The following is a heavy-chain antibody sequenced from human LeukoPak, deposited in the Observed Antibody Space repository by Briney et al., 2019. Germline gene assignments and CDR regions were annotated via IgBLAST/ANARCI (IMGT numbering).Heavy chain of an antibody. CDR3: ARVAGVATEVDY. V-gene: IGHV1-46*01. Sequence: ASVKVSCKASGYTFTSYYMHWVRQAPGQGLEWMGIINPSGGSTSYAQKFQGRVTMTRDTSTSTVHMELSSLRSEDTAVYYCARVAGVATEVDYWGQGTLVTVSS. CDR2: INPSGGST. D-gene: IGHD5-12*01. J-gene: IGHJ4*02. CDR1: GYTFTSYY.